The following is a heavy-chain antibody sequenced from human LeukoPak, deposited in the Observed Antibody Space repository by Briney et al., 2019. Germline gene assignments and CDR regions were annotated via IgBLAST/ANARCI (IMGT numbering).Heavy chain of an antibody. CDR2: ISSSSSYI. J-gene: IGHJ4*02. V-gene: IGHV3-21*01. D-gene: IGHD5-12*01. CDR3: ARDVSGSGLYYFDF. CDR1: GFTFSSYR. Sequence: GGSLRLSCAASGFTFSSYRMNWVRQAPGKGLEWVSSISSSSSYIYYADSVKGRFTISRDNAKHSLYLQMNSLRAEDTALYYCARDVSGSGLYYFDFWGQGTLVTVSS.